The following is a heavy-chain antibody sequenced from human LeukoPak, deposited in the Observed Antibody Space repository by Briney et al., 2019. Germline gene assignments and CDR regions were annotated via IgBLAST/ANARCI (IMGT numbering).Heavy chain of an antibody. J-gene: IGHJ3*02. Sequence: SETLSLTCAVSGGSIRSYWSWIRQPAGKGLEWIGRIYGSGSTDYNPSLKSRVTISVDTSKNQFSLKLSSVTAADTAVYYRARTRITVRNAFDIWGQGTMVTVSS. V-gene: IGHV4-4*07. CDR1: GGSIRSY. CDR2: IYGSGST. CDR3: ARTRITVRNAFDI. D-gene: IGHD3-10*01.